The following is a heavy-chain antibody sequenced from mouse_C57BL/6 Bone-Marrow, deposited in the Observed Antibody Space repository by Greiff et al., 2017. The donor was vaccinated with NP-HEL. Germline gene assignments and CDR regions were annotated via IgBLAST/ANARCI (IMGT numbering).Heavy chain of an antibody. CDR2: IYPGDGDT. CDR3: ARGESWGAFFDY. J-gene: IGHJ2*01. D-gene: IGHD6-1*01. V-gene: IGHV1-82*01. CDR1: GYTFSTSW. Sequence: VQVVESGPELVKPGASVKISCKASGYTFSTSWMNWMKQRPGKGLEWIGRIYPGDGDTHYSGNFEGKASLTADKSSNSAYMQLSSLTSEDSAVYFCARGESWGAFFDYRGQGTTLTVSS.